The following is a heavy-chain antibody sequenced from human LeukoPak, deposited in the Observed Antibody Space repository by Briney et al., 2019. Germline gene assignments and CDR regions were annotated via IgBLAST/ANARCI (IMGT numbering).Heavy chain of an antibody. CDR2: IIPIFGTA. CDR3: ARAAKYSGSYLGNYFDY. Sequence: VASVKVSCKASGGTFSSYAISWVRQAPGQGLERMGGIIPIFGTANYAQEFQGRVTITADESTSTAYMELSSLRSEDTAVYYCARAAKYSGSYLGNYFDYWGQGTLVTVSS. V-gene: IGHV1-69*01. J-gene: IGHJ4*02. CDR1: GGTFSSYA. D-gene: IGHD1-26*01.